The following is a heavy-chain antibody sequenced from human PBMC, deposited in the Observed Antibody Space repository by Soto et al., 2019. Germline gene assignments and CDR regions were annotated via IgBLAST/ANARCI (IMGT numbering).Heavy chain of an antibody. D-gene: IGHD5-18*01. CDR1: GFTFGDYA. J-gene: IGHJ4*02. V-gene: IGHV3-49*04. Sequence: EVQLVESGGGLVQPGRSLRLSCTASGFTFGDYAMSWVRQAPGKGLEWVGFIRSKAYGGTTEYAASVKGRFTISRDDYKSIAYLQMNSLKTEDTAVYYCTRVPRGYSYGFFEYWGQGTLVTVSS. CDR2: IRSKAYGGTT. CDR3: TRVPRGYSYGFFEY.